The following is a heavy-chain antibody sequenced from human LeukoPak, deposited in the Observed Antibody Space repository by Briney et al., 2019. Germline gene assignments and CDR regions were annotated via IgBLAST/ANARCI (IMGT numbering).Heavy chain of an antibody. D-gene: IGHD2-15*01. CDR2: INQDGSEK. Sequence: GGSLRLSCAASGFTFSSSWMNWVRQAPGRGLEWVATINQDGSEKYYVDSLKGRFTISRDNAKNTLYLQMNSLRVEDTAVYYCVREPYCSGGGCYTSGFDCWGQGTLVTVSS. J-gene: IGHJ4*02. CDR3: VREPYCSGGGCYTSGFDC. CDR1: GFTFSSSW. V-gene: IGHV3-7*01.